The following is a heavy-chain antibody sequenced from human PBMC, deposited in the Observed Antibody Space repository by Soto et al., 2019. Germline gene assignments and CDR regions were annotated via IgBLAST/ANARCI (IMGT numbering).Heavy chain of an antibody. Sequence: ASVKVSCKASGYTFTSYGICWVRQAPGQGLEWMGWISAYNGNTNYAQKLQGRVTMTTDTSTSTAYMELRSLRSDDTAVYYCAKCSSWFEKYYFDYWGQGTLVTVSS. CDR1: GYTFTSYG. CDR3: AKCSSWFEKYYFDY. D-gene: IGHD6-13*01. CDR2: ISAYNGNT. J-gene: IGHJ4*02. V-gene: IGHV1-18*01.